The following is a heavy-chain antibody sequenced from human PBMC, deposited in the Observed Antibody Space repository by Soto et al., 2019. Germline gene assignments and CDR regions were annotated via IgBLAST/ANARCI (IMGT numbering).Heavy chain of an antibody. CDR3: ARIYDGSGYYYVYFDL. CDR1: GYSISSGYY. CDR2: IYHSGST. J-gene: IGHJ2*01. Sequence: PSETLSLTCAVSGYSISSGYYWGWIRQPPGKGLEWIGSIYHSGSTYYNPSLKSRVTISVDTSKNQFSLKLSSVTAADTAVYYCARIYDGSGYYYVYFDLWGRGTLVTVSS. V-gene: IGHV4-38-2*01. D-gene: IGHD3-22*01.